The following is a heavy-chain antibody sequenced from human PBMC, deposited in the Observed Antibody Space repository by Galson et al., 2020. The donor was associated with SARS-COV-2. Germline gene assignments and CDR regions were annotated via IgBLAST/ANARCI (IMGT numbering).Heavy chain of an antibody. CDR1: AGSISSYF. D-gene: IGHD6-13*01. CDR2: IYYSGST. CDR3: ARFPTIAAPGSGYYYGLDL. J-gene: IGHJ6*02. V-gene: IGHV4-59*08. Sequence: SETLSLTCTVSAGSISSYFWSWIRQPPGKGLEWIGYIYYSGSTNYSPSLKSRVTISADTSKNQLSLELTSVTAADTAVYYCARFPTIAAPGSGYYYGLDLWGQGTTVTVSS.